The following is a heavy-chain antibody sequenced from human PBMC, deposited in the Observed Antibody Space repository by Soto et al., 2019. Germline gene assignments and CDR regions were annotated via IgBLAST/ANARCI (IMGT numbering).Heavy chain of an antibody. V-gene: IGHV1-69*08. D-gene: IGHD3-10*01. CDR3: ARDKGTHVPGYYYYGMDV. Sequence: QVQLVQSGAEVKKPGSSVKVSCKASVGTFSSYTISWVRQAPGQGLEWMGRIIPILGIANYAQKFQGRVTITGEKPTSTAYMELSSLRSEDTAVYYCARDKGTHVPGYYYYGMDVWGQGTTVTVSS. J-gene: IGHJ6*02. CDR2: IIPILGIA. CDR1: VGTFSSYT.